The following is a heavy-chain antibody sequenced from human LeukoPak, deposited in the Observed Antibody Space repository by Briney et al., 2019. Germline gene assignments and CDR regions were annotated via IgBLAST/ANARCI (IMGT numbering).Heavy chain of an antibody. Sequence: ASVKVSCKASGGTFSSYAISWVRQAPGQGLEWMGIINPSGGSTTYAQKFQGRVTMTRDTSTSTVYMELSSLRSEDTAVYYCARDGGYCGSSSCYAFYWGRGTLVTVSS. CDR1: GGTFSSYA. CDR2: INPSGGST. CDR3: ARDGGYCGSSSCYAFY. D-gene: IGHD2-2*01. J-gene: IGHJ4*02. V-gene: IGHV1-46*01.